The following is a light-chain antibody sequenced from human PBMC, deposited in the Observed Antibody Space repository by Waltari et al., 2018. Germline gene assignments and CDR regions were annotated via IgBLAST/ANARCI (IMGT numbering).Light chain of an antibody. CDR3: QSYDTSLRVV. CDR1: GPNIGAGYY. CDR2: GST. J-gene: IGLJ2*01. Sequence: QSVLTQPPSVSGAPGQRVTISCTGSGPNIGAGYYVHWYQQLPRAAPKLLIYGSTSRPLGVPDRFFGSTSGTSASLAITGLQAEDEADYYCQSYDTSLRVVFGGGTKLTVL. V-gene: IGLV1-40*01.